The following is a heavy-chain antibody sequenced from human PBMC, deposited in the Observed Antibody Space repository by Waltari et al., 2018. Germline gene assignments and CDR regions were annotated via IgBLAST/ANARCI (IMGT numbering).Heavy chain of an antibody. V-gene: IGHV4-38-2*01. Sequence: QVQLQESGPGLVKPSETLSLTCAVSGYSISSGYYWGWIRQPPGKGLEWIGNIYYSGSTYDNPSLKSRVTISVDTSKNQFSLKLSSVTAADTAVYYCARIVVPAYYYYYMDVWGKGTTVTISS. J-gene: IGHJ6*03. CDR1: GYSISSGYY. CDR3: ARIVVPAYYYYYMDV. D-gene: IGHD2-2*01. CDR2: IYYSGST.